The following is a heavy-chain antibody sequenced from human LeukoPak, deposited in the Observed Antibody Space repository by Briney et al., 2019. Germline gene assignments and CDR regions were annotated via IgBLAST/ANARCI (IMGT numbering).Heavy chain of an antibody. CDR3: AAESSAWSAFDI. CDR2: TNRDGKTT. V-gene: IGHV3-74*01. CDR1: GLTFSSHW. D-gene: IGHD6-19*01. J-gene: IGHJ3*02. Sequence: GGSLRLSCAASGLTFSSHWMFWVRQAPGKGLVWVSQTNRDGKTTGYADSVKGRFTISRDNAKNTLYLQMNSLRAEDTAVYYCAAESSAWSAFDIWGQGTMVTVSA.